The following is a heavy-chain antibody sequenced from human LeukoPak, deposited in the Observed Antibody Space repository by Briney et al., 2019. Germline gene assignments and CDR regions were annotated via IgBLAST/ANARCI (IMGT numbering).Heavy chain of an antibody. Sequence: SETLSLTCTVSSDSISSGDYYWSWIRQPAGKGLEFIGYIDKKGGTFYNPPLKSRVSISIDTSKNQFSLKLTSVTAADTAVYFCAREHKSYGDYPYYFDSWGQGTLVTVSS. CDR2: IDKKGGT. CDR1: SDSISSGDYY. CDR3: AREHKSYGDYPYYFDS. V-gene: IGHV4-30-4*01. D-gene: IGHD4-17*01. J-gene: IGHJ4*02.